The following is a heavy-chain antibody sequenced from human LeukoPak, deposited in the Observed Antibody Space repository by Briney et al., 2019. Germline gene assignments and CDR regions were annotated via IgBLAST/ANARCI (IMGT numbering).Heavy chain of an antibody. D-gene: IGHD3-16*02. V-gene: IGHV4-34*01. Sequence: SETLSLTCAVYGGSFSGYYWSWIRQPPGKWLEWLGEINHSGSTNYNPSLKSRVTISVDTSKNQFSLKLSSVTAADTAVYYCARVAWGYDYVWGSYRHHYFDYWGQGTLVTVSS. CDR3: ARVAWGYDYVWGSYRHHYFDY. CDR2: INHSGST. CDR1: GGSFSGYY. J-gene: IGHJ4*02.